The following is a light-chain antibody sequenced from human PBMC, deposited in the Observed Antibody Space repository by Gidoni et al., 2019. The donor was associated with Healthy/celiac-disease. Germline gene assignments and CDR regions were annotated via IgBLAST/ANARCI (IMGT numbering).Light chain of an antibody. J-gene: IGKJ2*01. CDR2: AAS. CDR3: QQSYSTPPT. V-gene: IGKV1-39*01. Sequence: DIQMTQSPSSLSASVGDRVTITCRASQSIISYLNWYQQKPGKAPTLLIYAASSLHSGVPSRFSGSASGTDFPPIISRLHPDVFATYYCQQSYSTPPTFGQGTQLEI. CDR1: QSIISY.